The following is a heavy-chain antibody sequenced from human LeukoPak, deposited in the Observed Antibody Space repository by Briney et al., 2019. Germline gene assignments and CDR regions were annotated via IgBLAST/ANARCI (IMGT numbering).Heavy chain of an antibody. CDR1: GGSISSYY. J-gene: IGHJ4*02. CDR2: IYYSGST. V-gene: IGHV4-59*01. CDR3: ARGSRQWLLQAEPCLDY. Sequence: SETLSLTCTVSGGSISSYYWSWIRQPPGKGLEWIGYIYYSGSTNYNPSLKSRVTISVDTSKNQFSLELSSVTAADTAVYYCARGSRQWLLQAEPCLDYWGQGTLVTVSS. D-gene: IGHD6-19*01.